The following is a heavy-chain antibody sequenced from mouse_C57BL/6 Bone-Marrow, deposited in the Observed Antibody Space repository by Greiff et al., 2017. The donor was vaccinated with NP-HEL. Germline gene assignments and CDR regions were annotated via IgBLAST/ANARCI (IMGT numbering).Heavy chain of an antibody. Sequence: QVQLKESGPELVKPGASVKISCKASGYAFSSSWMNWVKQRPGKGLEWIGRIYPGDGDTNYNGKFKGKATLTADKSSSTAYMQLSSLTSEDSAVYFCARRADYDGDFDYWGQGTTLTVSS. CDR1: GYAFSSSW. CDR3: ARRADYDGDFDY. D-gene: IGHD2-4*01. J-gene: IGHJ2*01. CDR2: IYPGDGDT. V-gene: IGHV1-82*01.